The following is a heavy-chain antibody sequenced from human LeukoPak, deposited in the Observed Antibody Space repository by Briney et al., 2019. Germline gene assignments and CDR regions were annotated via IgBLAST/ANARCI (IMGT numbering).Heavy chain of an antibody. J-gene: IGHJ6*02. CDR2: IIPIFGTA. CDR1: GGTFSSYA. Sequence: SVKVSCKASGGTFSSYAISWVRQAPGQGLEWMGGIIPIFGTANYAQKFQGRVTITADESTSTAYMGLRSLRSDDTAVYYCAREGSGRYYGGHGYYGMDVWGQGATVTVSS. CDR3: AREGSGRYYGGHGYYGMDV. D-gene: IGHD1-26*01. V-gene: IGHV1-69*13.